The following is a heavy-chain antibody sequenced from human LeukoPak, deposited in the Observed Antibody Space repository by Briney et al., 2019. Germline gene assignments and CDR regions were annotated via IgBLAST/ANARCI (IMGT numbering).Heavy chain of an antibody. CDR2: IYYSGST. Sequence: SETLSLTCTVSGGAISSYYWSWIRQPPGKGLEWIGYIYYSGSTNYNPSLKSRVTISVDTSKNQFSLKLTSVTAADTAVYYCARDGNPFDYWGQGALVTVSS. CDR1: GGAISSYY. J-gene: IGHJ4*02. CDR3: ARDGNPFDY. V-gene: IGHV4-59*01.